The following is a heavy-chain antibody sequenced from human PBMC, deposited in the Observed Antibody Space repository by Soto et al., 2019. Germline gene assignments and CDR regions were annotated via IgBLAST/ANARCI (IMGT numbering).Heavy chain of an antibody. CDR3: ARVKAIATLTITMLRGDPYPFDY. D-gene: IGHD3-10*01. J-gene: IGHJ4*02. CDR2: INHSGST. CDR1: GGSFSGYY. Sequence: SETLSLTCAVYGGSFSGYYWSWIRQPPGKGLEWIGEINHSGSTNYNPSLKSRVTISVDTSKNQFSLKLSSVTAADTAVYYCARVKAIATLTITMLRGDPYPFDYSGQGTLVTVSS. V-gene: IGHV4-34*01.